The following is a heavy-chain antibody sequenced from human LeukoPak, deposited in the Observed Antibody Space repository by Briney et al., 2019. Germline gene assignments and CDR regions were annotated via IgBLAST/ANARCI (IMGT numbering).Heavy chain of an antibody. J-gene: IGHJ2*01. D-gene: IGHD6-19*01. CDR2: IYYSGST. V-gene: IGHV4-59*01. Sequence: SETLSLTCTVSGGSISSYYWSWIRQPPGKGLEWIGYIYYSGSTNYNPSLKSRVTISVDTSKNQFSLKLSSVTAADTAVYYCARDSPERIAVAGTGRGDWNFDLWGRGALVTVSS. CDR3: ARDSPERIAVAGTGRGDWNFDL. CDR1: GGSISSYY.